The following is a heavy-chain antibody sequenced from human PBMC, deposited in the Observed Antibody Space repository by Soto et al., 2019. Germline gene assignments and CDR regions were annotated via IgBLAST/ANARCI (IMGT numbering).Heavy chain of an antibody. V-gene: IGHV3-9*01. D-gene: IGHD6-19*01. J-gene: IGHJ3*02. CDR3: AKGAVAGSFAFDI. CDR1: GFTFDDYA. Sequence: EVQLVESGGGLVQPGRSLRLSCAASGFTFDDYAMHWVRQAPGKGLEWVSSVSWNSDKMGYADSVKGRFIISRDNAKNCLYLQVNSLKPEDTALYHCAKGAVAGSFAFDIWGQGTMVTVSS. CDR2: VSWNSDKM.